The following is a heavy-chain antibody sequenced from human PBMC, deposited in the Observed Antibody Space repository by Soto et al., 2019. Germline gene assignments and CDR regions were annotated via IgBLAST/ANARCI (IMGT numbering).Heavy chain of an antibody. CDR3: ARGVGSGTYYNQYNWFDP. Sequence: ASVKVSCKASGGTFSSYTISWVRQAPGQGLEWMGWINTYNGNTNHAQKLQGRVTMTTDTSTSTAYMELRSLRSDDTAAYYCARGVGSGTYYNQYNWFDPWGQGTLVTVSS. CDR1: GGTFSSYT. CDR2: INTYNGNT. V-gene: IGHV1-18*01. D-gene: IGHD3-10*01. J-gene: IGHJ5*02.